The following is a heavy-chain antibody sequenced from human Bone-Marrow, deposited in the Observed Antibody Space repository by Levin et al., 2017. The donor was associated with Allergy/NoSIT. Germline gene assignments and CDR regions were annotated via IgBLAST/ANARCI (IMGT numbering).Heavy chain of an antibody. V-gene: IGHV3-66*01. CDR2: LYSDDNT. CDR1: GFTVSGHY. D-gene: IGHD2-21*01. CDR3: AIAGIRSPSNDAFDI. J-gene: IGHJ3*02. Sequence: GGSLRLSCAASGFTVSGHYISWVRQAPSKGLEWISLLYSDDNTYDTDSAKGRFTISRDNSKNTLYLQMNSLRAEDTAVYYYAIAGIRSPSNDAFDIWGLGTVVSVSS.